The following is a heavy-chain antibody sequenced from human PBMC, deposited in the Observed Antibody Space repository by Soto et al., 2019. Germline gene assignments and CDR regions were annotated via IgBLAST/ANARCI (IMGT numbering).Heavy chain of an antibody. V-gene: IGHV4-30-2*01. CDR2: IYHSGST. Sequence: PSDTLSLTCAVSGGSISSGGYSWSWIRQPPGKGLEWIAYIYHSGSTYYNPSLKSRVTISVDRSKNQFSLKLSSVTAEDTAVYYCARVPDYWGQGTLVTVSS. CDR1: GGSISSGGYS. J-gene: IGHJ4*02. CDR3: ARVPDY.